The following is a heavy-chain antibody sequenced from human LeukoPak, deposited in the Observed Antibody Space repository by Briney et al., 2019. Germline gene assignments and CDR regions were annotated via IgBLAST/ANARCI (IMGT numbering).Heavy chain of an antibody. CDR3: ARDSMITFGGTHYMDV. D-gene: IGHD3-16*01. Sequence: SETLSLTCTVSGGSISSSSYYWGWIRQPPGKGLEWIGSIYYSGSTYYNPSLKSRVTVSVDTSKNQFSLKLSSVTAADTAVYYRARDSMITFGGTHYMDVWGKGTTVTVSS. CDR2: IYYSGST. J-gene: IGHJ6*03. CDR1: GGSISSSSYY. V-gene: IGHV4-39*07.